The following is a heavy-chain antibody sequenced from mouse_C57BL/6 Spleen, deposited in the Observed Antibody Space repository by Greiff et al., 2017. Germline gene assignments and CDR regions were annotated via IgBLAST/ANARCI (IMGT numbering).Heavy chain of an antibody. CDR1: GFNIKDYY. Sequence: EVKLMESGAELVKPGASVKLSCTASGFNIKDYYMHWVKQRTEQGLEWIGRIDPEDGETKYAPKFQGKATITADTSSNTAYMQLSSLTSEDSAVYYCARNYGSSFDYWGQGTTLTVSS. D-gene: IGHD1-1*01. CDR3: ARNYGSSFDY. J-gene: IGHJ2*01. CDR2: IDPEDGET. V-gene: IGHV14-2*01.